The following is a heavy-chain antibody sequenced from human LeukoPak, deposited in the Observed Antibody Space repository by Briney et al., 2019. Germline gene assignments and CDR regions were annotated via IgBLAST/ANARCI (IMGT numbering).Heavy chain of an antibody. J-gene: IGHJ5*02. D-gene: IGHD3-10*01. V-gene: IGHV4-34*01. CDR3: ARGSPRGYGSGSYVRSWFDP. CDR2: MNHSGST. Sequence: SETLSLTCAVYGGSFSGYYWSWIRQPPGMGLEWIAEMNHSGSTNYNPSLKSRVNISVDTSKNQFPLKLSSVTAADTAVYYCARGSPRGYGSGSYVRSWFDPWGQGTLVTVSS. CDR1: GGSFSGYY.